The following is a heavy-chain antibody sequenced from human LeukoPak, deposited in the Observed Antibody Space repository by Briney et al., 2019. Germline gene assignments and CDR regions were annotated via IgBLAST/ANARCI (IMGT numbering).Heavy chain of an antibody. CDR1: GGSISSYY. V-gene: IGHV4-4*07. CDR3: ARVVYDYDSSGYYFYYGMDV. D-gene: IGHD3-22*01. Sequence: SETLSLTCIVSGGSISSYYWSWIRQPAGKGLEWIGRIYSSGSTNYNPSLKSRVTMSVDTSKNQFSLKLSSVTAADTAVYYCARVVYDYDSSGYYFYYGMDVWGQGTTVTVS. J-gene: IGHJ6*02. CDR2: IYSSGST.